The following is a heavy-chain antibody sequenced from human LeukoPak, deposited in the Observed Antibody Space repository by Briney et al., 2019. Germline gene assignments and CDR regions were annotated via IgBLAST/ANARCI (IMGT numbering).Heavy chain of an antibody. CDR1: GFTFSSYA. CDR3: RVVVVVAATSTFDI. Sequence: GGSLRLSCAASGFTFSSYAMSWVRQAPGKGLEWVSAITGSGGSTYYADSVKGRFTISRDNSKNTLYLQMNSLRAEDTAVYYCRVVVVVAATSTFDIWGQGTMVTVSS. V-gene: IGHV3-23*01. J-gene: IGHJ3*02. D-gene: IGHD2-15*01. CDR2: ITGSGGST.